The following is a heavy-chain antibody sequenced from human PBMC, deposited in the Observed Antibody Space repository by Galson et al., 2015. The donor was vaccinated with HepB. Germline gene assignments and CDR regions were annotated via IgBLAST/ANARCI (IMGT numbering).Heavy chain of an antibody. CDR1: GFTFSSYG. Sequence: SLRLSCAASGFTFSSYGMNWVRQAPGKGLEWVAVISYDGSNKYYADSVKGRFTISRDNSKNTLYLQMNSLRAEDTAVYYCAKVYGSGDWISPLEAAFDIWGQGTMVTVSS. CDR2: ISYDGSNK. D-gene: IGHD2-21*02. CDR3: AKVYGSGDWISPLEAAFDI. J-gene: IGHJ3*02. V-gene: IGHV3-30*18.